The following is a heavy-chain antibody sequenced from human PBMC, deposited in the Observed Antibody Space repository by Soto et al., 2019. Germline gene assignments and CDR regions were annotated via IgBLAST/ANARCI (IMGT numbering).Heavy chain of an antibody. V-gene: IGHV3-30*18. J-gene: IGHJ5*02. CDR1: GFTFSSYG. CDR3: AKRAVSGYSYGKVDL. CDR2: ISYDGTYK. D-gene: IGHD5-18*01. Sequence: GGSLRLSCAASGFTFSSYGMHWVRQAPGKGLEWVAVISYDGTYKYYADSVKGRFTISRDNSKNTVYLQMNSLRAEDTAVYYCAKRAVSGYSYGKVDLWGQGTLVTVSS.